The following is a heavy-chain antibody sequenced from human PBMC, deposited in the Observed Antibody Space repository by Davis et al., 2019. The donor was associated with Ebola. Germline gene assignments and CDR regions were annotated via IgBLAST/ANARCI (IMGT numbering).Heavy chain of an antibody. J-gene: IGHJ6*04. CDR1: GFPITNYW. CDR3: ARGGISLVRGVMGDYYYGMDV. Sequence: HTGGSLRLSCAVSGFPITNYWTHWVRQAPGKGLVWVSRIKSDGSTIYADSVKGRFTISRENAKNSLYLQMNSLRVGDTAVYYCARGGISLVRGVMGDYYYGMDVWGKGTTVTVSS. V-gene: IGHV3-74*01. D-gene: IGHD3-10*01. CDR2: IKSDGST.